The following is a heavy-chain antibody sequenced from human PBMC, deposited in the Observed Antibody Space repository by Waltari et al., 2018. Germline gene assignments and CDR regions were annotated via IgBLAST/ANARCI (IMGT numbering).Heavy chain of an antibody. CDR3: ARAAWGYCSSTSCYTWFDP. CDR2: IYYSGGT. CDR1: GGSISSSSYY. J-gene: IGHJ5*02. Sequence: QLQLQESGPGLVKPSETLSLTCTVSGGSISSSSYYWGWIRQPPGKGLEWIGSIYYSGGTYYNPSLKSRVTISVDTSKNQFSLKLSSVTAADTAVYYCARAAWGYCSSTSCYTWFDPWGQGTLVTVSS. V-gene: IGHV4-39*07. D-gene: IGHD2-2*02.